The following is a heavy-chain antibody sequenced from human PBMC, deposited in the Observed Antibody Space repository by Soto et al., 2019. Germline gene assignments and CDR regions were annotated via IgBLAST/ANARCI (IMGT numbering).Heavy chain of an antibody. CDR2: IYYSGST. Sequence: QLQLQESGPGLVKPSETLSLTCTVSGGSISSSSYYWGWIRQPPGKGLEWIGSIYYSGSTYYNPSLKSRVTISVDTSKNQFSLKLSSVTAADTAVYYCARRHPYYYDSSGLEGGYFQHWGQGTLVTVSS. V-gene: IGHV4-39*01. CDR3: ARRHPYYYDSSGLEGGYFQH. D-gene: IGHD3-22*01. J-gene: IGHJ1*01. CDR1: GGSISSSSYY.